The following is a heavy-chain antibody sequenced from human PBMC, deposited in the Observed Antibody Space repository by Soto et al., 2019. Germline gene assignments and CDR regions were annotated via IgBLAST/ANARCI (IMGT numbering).Heavy chain of an antibody. CDR3: TRPSTRHDY. V-gene: IGHV3-73*01. Sequence: GGSLRLSCAASGFTFSGSAMHWVRQASGKGLEWVGRIRSKANSYATAYAASVKGRFTISRDDSKNTAYLQMNSLKTEDTAVYYFTRPSTRHDYGGQGTLVTVS. J-gene: IGHJ4*02. CDR1: GFTFSGSA. D-gene: IGHD2-2*01. CDR2: IRSKANSYAT.